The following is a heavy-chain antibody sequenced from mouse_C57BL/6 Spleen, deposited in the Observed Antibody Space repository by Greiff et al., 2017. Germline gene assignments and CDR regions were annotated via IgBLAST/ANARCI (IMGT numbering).Heavy chain of an antibody. J-gene: IGHJ2*01. CDR2: IDPSDSYT. Sequence: QVQLQQPGAELVRPGTSVKLSCKASGYTFTSYWMHWVKQRPGQGLEWIGVIDPSDSYTNYNQKFKGKATLTVDTSSSPAYMQLSSLTSEDSAVYYCARAFYYGSSSPYFDYWGQGTTLTVSS. V-gene: IGHV1-59*01. CDR1: GYTFTSYW. CDR3: ARAFYYGSSSPYFDY. D-gene: IGHD1-1*01.